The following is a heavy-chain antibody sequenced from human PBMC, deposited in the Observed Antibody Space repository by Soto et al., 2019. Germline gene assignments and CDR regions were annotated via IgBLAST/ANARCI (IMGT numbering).Heavy chain of an antibody. CDR3: ARVGDSSGYYYYYYGMDV. V-gene: IGHV1-69*13. CDR1: GGTFSSYA. CDR2: IIPIFGTA. J-gene: IGHJ6*02. D-gene: IGHD3-22*01. Sequence: ASVKVSCKASGGTFSSYAISWVRQAPGQGLEWMGGIIPIFGTANYAQKFQGRVTITADESTSTAYMELSRLRSEDTAVYYCARVGDSSGYYYYYYGMDVWGQGTTVTVSS.